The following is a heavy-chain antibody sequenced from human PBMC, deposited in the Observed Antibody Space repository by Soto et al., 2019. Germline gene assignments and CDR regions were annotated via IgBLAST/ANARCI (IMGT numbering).Heavy chain of an antibody. D-gene: IGHD4-17*01. CDR3: ARLEHGDYGSDFDY. V-gene: IGHV5-51*01. CDR1: GYSFTSCW. CDR2: IYPVDSDT. J-gene: IGHJ4*02. Sequence: GESLKISCKGSGYSFTSCWIGWVRQMPGKGLGWMGIIYPVDSDTRYSPSFQGQVTISADKSISTAYLKLSSVTAADTAVYYCARLEHGDYGSDFDYWGQGTLVTVSS.